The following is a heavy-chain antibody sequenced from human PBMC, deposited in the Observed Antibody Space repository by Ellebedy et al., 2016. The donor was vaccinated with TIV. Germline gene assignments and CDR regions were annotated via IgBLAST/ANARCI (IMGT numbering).Heavy chain of an antibody. D-gene: IGHD3-10*01. CDR3: ALSSGSSLDY. CDR1: GYIFTAHF. J-gene: IGHJ4*02. Sequence: AASVKVSCKASGYIFTAHFMHWVRQAPGQGLEWMGWINPNSGDPNYAQKFQGRVTMTRDTSIDTAYMEVSRLTSEETAVYYCALSSGSSLDYWGQGTLVTVSS. V-gene: IGHV1-2*02. CDR2: INPNSGDP.